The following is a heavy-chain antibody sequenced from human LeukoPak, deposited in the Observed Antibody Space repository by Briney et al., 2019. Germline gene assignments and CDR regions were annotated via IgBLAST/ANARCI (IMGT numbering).Heavy chain of an antibody. D-gene: IGHD6-13*01. Sequence: GGSLRLSCAASGFTFSSYWMHWVRQAPGKGLVWVSRINSDGSSTSYTDSVKGRFTISRDNAKNTLYLQMNSLRAEDTAVYYCAREPSKQHLDIWGQGTLVTVSS. J-gene: IGHJ4*02. V-gene: IGHV3-74*01. CDR3: AREPSKQHLDI. CDR2: INSDGSST. CDR1: GFTFSSYW.